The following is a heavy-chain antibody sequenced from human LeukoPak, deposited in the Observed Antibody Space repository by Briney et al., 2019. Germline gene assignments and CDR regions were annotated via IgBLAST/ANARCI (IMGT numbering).Heavy chain of an antibody. CDR2: IYSAGPT. CDR3: ARESVGSHAIDY. Sequence: GGSLRLSCAASGFSVSSSYMSWVRQAPGKGLEWVSVIYSAGPTHYADSVKGRFIISRDKSENTLHLQMNSLRAEDTAIYYCARESVGSHAIDYWGQGTLVTVSS. D-gene: IGHD4-23*01. J-gene: IGHJ4*02. CDR1: GFSVSSSY. V-gene: IGHV3-53*01.